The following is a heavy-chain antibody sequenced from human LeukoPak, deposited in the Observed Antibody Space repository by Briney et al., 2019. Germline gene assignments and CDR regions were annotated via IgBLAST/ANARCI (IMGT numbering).Heavy chain of an antibody. V-gene: IGHV1-69*04. CDR1: GGTFSSYA. Sequence: ASVKVSCKASGGTFSSYAISWVRQAPGQGLEWMGRIIPILGIANYAQKFQGRVTITADKSTSTAYMELSSLRAEDTAVYYCAKDTLGGDYWGQGTLVTVSS. CDR2: IIPILGIA. J-gene: IGHJ4*02. D-gene: IGHD3-16*01. CDR3: AKDTLGGDY.